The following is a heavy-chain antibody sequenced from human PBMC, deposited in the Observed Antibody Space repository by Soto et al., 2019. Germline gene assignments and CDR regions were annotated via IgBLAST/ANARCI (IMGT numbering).Heavy chain of an antibody. J-gene: IGHJ3*02. D-gene: IGHD3-10*01. Sequence: PSDTLSLTCTVDGISIRSYYWRCIRQPAGMGLEWIGYIYYSGSTNYNPSLKSRVTISVDTSKNQFSLKLSSVTAADTAVYYCARSQLLWFGELLGGDAFDIWGQGTMVT. CDR1: GISIRSYY. CDR2: IYYSGST. CDR3: ARSQLLWFGELLGGDAFDI. V-gene: IGHV4-59*13.